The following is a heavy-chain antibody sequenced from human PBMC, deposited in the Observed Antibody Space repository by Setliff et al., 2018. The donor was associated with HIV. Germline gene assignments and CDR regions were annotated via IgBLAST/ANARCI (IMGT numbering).Heavy chain of an antibody. Sequence: SETLSLTCAVYGGSFSDYYWSWIRQPPGKGLEWIGKINHSGSTNYNPSLKSRVTISVDTSKKQFSLKLSSVTAADTAVYYCARGEVVEGFYFDYWGQGALVTVSS. CDR2: INHSGST. CDR1: GGSFSDYY. D-gene: IGHD2-15*01. J-gene: IGHJ4*02. CDR3: ARGEVVEGFYFDY. V-gene: IGHV4-34*01.